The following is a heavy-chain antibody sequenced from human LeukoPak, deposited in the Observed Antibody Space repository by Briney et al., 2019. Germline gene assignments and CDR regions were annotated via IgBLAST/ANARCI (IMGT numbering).Heavy chain of an antibody. CDR2: IYYSGST. CDR3: ARERYDFWSGYYYRNFDY. CDR1: GGSLSSYY. V-gene: IGHV4-59*01. Sequence: SETLSLTCTVSGGSLSSYYWSWIRQPPGKGLEWIGYIYYSGSTNYNPSLKSRVTISVDTSKNQFSLKLSSVTAADTAVYYCARERYDFWSGYYYRNFDYWGQGTLVTVSS. D-gene: IGHD3-3*01. J-gene: IGHJ4*02.